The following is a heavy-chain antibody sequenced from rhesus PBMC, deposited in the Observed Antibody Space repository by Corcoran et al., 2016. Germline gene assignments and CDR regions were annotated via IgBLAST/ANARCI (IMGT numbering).Heavy chain of an antibody. CDR3: AAIGSVY. CDR2: IDGDGGKT. Sequence: EVQLVETGGGLVQPGGSLKLACAASGFSFSDYGRSWVRQAPGKGLEWVSSIDGDGGKTYYADSLKGRFTISRDNSKNSRSLQMKSLKAEDTAVYYCAAIGSVYWGQGVLVTVSS. CDR1: GFSFSDYG. J-gene: IGHJ4*01. V-gene: IGHV3S5*01.